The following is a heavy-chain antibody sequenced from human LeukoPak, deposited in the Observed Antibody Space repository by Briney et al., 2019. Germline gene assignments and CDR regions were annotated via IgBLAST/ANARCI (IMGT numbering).Heavy chain of an antibody. CDR3: ADRLVDAYYYDSSGFGAFDI. V-gene: IGHV2-5*01. CDR2: IYWNDDK. Sequence: ASGPTLVNPTQTLTLTCTFSGFSLSTSGVGVGWIRQPPGKALEWLALIYWNDDKRYSPSLKSRLTITKDTSKNQVVLTMTNMDPVHTATYYCADRLVDAYYYDSSGFGAFDIWGQGTMVTVSS. CDR1: GFSLSTSGVG. J-gene: IGHJ3*02. D-gene: IGHD3-22*01.